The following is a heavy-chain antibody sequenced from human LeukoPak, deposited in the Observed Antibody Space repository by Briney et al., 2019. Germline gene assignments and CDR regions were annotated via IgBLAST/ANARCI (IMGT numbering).Heavy chain of an antibody. D-gene: IGHD5-18*01. CDR2: ISGDDGST. Sequence: GGSLRLSCAASGFTFDDYAMHWVRQAPGKGLEWVSLISGDDGSTYYADSVKGRFTISRDNSKNSLYLQMNSLRTEDTALYYCAKDINSYGSSAFDIWGQGTMVTVSS. V-gene: IGHV3-43*02. J-gene: IGHJ3*02. CDR1: GFTFDDYA. CDR3: AKDINSYGSSAFDI.